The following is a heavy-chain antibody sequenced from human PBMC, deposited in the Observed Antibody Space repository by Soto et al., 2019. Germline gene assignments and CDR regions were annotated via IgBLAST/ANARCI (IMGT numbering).Heavy chain of an antibody. Sequence: QVQLQESGPGLVKPSETLSLTCSVSGVCISSHYWSWIRQPPGKGLEWIGYVYHSGKTDSNPSLKSRITISMDTSKNQVSLSLTSVTAADTAVYYCARPRGTTPAVWYFDLWGRGTLVTVSS. V-gene: IGHV4-59*08. CDR1: GVCISSHY. CDR3: ARPRGTTPAVWYFDL. CDR2: VYHSGKT. J-gene: IGHJ2*01. D-gene: IGHD1-26*01.